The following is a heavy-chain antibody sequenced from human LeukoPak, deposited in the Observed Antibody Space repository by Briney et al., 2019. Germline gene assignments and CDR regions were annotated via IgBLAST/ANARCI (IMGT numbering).Heavy chain of an antibody. CDR1: GFPFNAYW. CDR3: VRSEVTREGDH. Sequence: GGSLRLSCVASGFPFNAYWMTWVRQAPGKGLEWVASIRHDGSEKYYVDSVKGRFTTSRDNARGSLFLQMNSLRTEDTAMYYCVRSEVTREGDHWGQGTLVTVSS. CDR2: IRHDGSEK. D-gene: IGHD1-14*01. J-gene: IGHJ4*02. V-gene: IGHV3-7*01.